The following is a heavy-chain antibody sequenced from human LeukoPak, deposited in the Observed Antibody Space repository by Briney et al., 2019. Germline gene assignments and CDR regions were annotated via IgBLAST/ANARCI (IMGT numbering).Heavy chain of an antibody. J-gene: IGHJ4*02. CDR1: GGTFSSYA. CDR3: ARDSPVTGPQNFDY. V-gene: IGHV1-69*13. CDR2: IIPMYDTA. D-gene: IGHD6-19*01. Sequence: SVKVSCKASGGTFSSYAISWVRQAPGQGLEWMGGIIPMYDTAHYAQKFQGRVTITADESTSTAYMELSSLRSEDTAVYYCARDSPVTGPQNFDYWGQGTLVTVSS.